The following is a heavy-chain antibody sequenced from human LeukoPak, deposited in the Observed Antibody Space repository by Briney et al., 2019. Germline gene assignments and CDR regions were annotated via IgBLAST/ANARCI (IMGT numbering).Heavy chain of an antibody. D-gene: IGHD2-21*02. V-gene: IGHV3-23*01. Sequence: GGSLRLSCAASGLTFSDYYMSWIRQAPGKGLEWVSAISGSGGSTYYADSVKGRFTISRDNSKNTLYLQMNSLRAEDTAVYYCAKDPPSYCGGDCYFTSLNYFDYWGQGTLVTVSS. CDR1: GLTFSDYY. J-gene: IGHJ4*02. CDR2: ISGSGGST. CDR3: AKDPPSYCGGDCYFTSLNYFDY.